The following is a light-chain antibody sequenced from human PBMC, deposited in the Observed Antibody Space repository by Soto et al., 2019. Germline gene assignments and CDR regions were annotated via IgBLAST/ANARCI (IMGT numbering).Light chain of an antibody. J-gene: IGLJ3*02. CDR1: NRGIGGYND. V-gene: IGLV2-14*03. CDR2: DVN. Sequence: QSALTQPASVSWSPGQSITISCTSANRGIGGYNDISWYQQHPGKAPKLIIYDVNNRPSGISTRFSGSKSGNTASLTISGLQAEDEADYYCSSYTATTTLRFGGGTKLTVL. CDR3: SSYTATTTLR.